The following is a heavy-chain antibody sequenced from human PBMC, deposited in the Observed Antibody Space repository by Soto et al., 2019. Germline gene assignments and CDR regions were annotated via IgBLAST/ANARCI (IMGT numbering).Heavy chain of an antibody. V-gene: IGHV4-59*01. CDR3: ARAVAPDLFDY. Sequence: SETLSLTCTVSGGSISSYYWSWIRQPPGKGLEWIGYIYYSGSTNYNPSLKSRVTISVDTSKNQFSLKLSSVTAADTAVYYCARAVAPDLFDYWGQGTLVTVSS. D-gene: IGHD2-15*01. CDR2: IYYSGST. J-gene: IGHJ4*02. CDR1: GGSISSYY.